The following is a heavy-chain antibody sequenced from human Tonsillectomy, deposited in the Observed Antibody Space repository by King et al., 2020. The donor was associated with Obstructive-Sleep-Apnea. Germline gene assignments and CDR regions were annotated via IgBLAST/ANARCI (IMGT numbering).Heavy chain of an antibody. D-gene: IGHD5-18*01. CDR2: IYYSGST. V-gene: IGHV4-59*01. Sequence: VQLQESGPGLVKPSETLSLTCTVSGGSISSYYWCWIRQPPGKGLEWIGYIYYSGSTNYNPSLKSRVTISVDTSKNQFSLKLSSVTAADTAVYYCARGLWMQLRKWYFDLWGRGTLVTVSS. CDR1: GGSISSYY. CDR3: ARGLWMQLRKWYFDL. J-gene: IGHJ2*01.